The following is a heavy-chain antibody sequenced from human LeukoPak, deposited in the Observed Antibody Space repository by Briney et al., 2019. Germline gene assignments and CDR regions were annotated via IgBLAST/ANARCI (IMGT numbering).Heavy chain of an antibody. CDR2: ISYDGRNK. J-gene: IGHJ3*02. D-gene: IGHD6-19*01. CDR1: GFTFSSYG. CDR3: AREGIHPRLIAVAGTDAFDI. V-gene: IGHV3-30*03. Sequence: GRSLRLSCAASGFTFSSYGMHWVRQAPGKGLEWVAVISYDGRNKYYADSVKGRFTISRDNSKNTLYLQMNSLRAEDTAVYYCAREGIHPRLIAVAGTDAFDIWGQGTMVTVSS.